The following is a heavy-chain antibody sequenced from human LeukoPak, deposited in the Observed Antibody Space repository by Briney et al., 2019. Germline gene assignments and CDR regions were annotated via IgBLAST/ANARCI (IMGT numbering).Heavy chain of an antibody. Sequence: PSETLSLTCTVPDGSISSYYWSWIRQPPGKGLDWIGYISYSGSTNYNPSLKSRLTISIDKSKNQFSLKLTSVTSADTAAYYCARVPRHFDVGTTYFDFWGQGTLVTVSS. D-gene: IGHD1-26*01. CDR3: ARVPRHFDVGTTYFDF. V-gene: IGHV4-59*01. CDR1: DGSISSYY. J-gene: IGHJ4*02. CDR2: ISYSGST.